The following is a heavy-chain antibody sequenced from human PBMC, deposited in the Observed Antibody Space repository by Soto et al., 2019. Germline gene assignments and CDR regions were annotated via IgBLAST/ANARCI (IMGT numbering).Heavy chain of an antibody. CDR3: SRGGGSTKVDY. V-gene: IGHV4-31*01. Sequence: QVQLQESGPGLVKPSQTLSLTCTVSGGSITSSGYYWSWIRQHPGEGLEWIGFTSNSGSTSYNPSLKRPFTISVDPSSNQFSLNLKSVTAADTAVFYCSRGGGSTKVDYWGQGTLVTVSP. CDR2: TSNSGST. D-gene: IGHD2-2*01. J-gene: IGHJ4*02. CDR1: GGSITSSGYY.